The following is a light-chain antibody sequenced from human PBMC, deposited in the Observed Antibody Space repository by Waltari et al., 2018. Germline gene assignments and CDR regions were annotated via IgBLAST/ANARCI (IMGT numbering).Light chain of an antibody. Sequence: EIVLTQSPVTLSLSPGQTATLSCSASQSVGTYLAWYQQKPGQAPRLLIFDASNTATGIPDRFRGSGSGTDFTLTISSLEPEDFAVYYCQQRSNWTPHTFGQGARLEIK. CDR3: QQRSNWTPHT. V-gene: IGKV3-11*01. CDR1: QSVGTY. J-gene: IGKJ2*01. CDR2: DAS.